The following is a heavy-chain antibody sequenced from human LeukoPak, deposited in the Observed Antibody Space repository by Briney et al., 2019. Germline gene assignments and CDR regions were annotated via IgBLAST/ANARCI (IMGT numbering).Heavy chain of an antibody. CDR1: XXIXNYX. CDR2: IYYSGST. CDR3: ARENSDSSGWYSSDY. D-gene: IGHD6-19*01. J-gene: IGHJ4*02. V-gene: IGHV4-59*01. Sequence: XXIXNYXXSWIRQPPGKGLEXVGYIYYSGSTNYNPSLKSRVTISVDTSKNQFSLKLSSVTAADTAVYYCARENSDSSGWYSSDYWGQGTLVTVSS.